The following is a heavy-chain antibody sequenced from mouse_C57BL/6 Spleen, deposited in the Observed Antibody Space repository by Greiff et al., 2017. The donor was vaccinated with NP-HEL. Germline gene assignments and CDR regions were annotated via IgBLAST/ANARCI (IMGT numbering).Heavy chain of an antibody. CDR1: GFTFSSYT. D-gene: IGHD3-3*01. Sequence: EVMLVESGGGLVKPGGSLKLSCAASGFTFSSYTMSWVRQTPEKRLEWVATISGGGGNTYYPDSVKGRFTISRDNAKNTLYLQMSSLRSEDTALYYCARQGAVYFDYWGQGTTLTVSS. CDR3: ARQGAVYFDY. CDR2: ISGGGGNT. J-gene: IGHJ2*01. V-gene: IGHV5-9*01.